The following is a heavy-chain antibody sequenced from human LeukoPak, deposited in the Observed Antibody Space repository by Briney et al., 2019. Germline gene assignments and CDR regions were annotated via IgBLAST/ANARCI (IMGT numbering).Heavy chain of an antibody. Sequence: ASVKVSCKASSYSFTRYGISWVRQAPGQGLEWMGWISGYNGNTNYAQKFLGRVSMTADTSTSTAHMELRSLTSDDTAVYYCARSGRGTYYYFDLWGLGTLVTVSS. CDR3: ARSGRGTYYYFDL. CDR1: SYSFTRYG. J-gene: IGHJ4*02. V-gene: IGHV1-18*01. CDR2: ISGYNGNT. D-gene: IGHD5-12*01.